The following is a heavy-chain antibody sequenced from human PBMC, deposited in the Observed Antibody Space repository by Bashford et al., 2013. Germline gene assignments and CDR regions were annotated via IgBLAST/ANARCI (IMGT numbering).Heavy chain of an antibody. J-gene: IGHJ4*02. CDR1: GGTFSKNT. Sequence: VASVKVSCKASGGTFSKNTSKWVRQAPGQGPEWVGWISTYNGNTNYAQKFQGRLTMTTDTSTSTAYMELRSLRFDDTAVYYCVRTPXGYDNHFDYWGQGTLVTVSS. CDR3: VRTPXGYDNHFDY. V-gene: IGHV1-18*01. CDR2: ISTYNGNT. D-gene: IGHD3-9*01.